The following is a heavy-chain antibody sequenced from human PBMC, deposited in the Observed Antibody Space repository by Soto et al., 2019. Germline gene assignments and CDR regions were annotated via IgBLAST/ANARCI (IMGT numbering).Heavy chain of an antibody. CDR1: GFPFSSYG. D-gene: IGHD2-15*01. CDR2: ISYDGSNK. CDR3: AKDATPSSYYFDD. V-gene: IGHV3-30*18. Sequence: QVQLVESGGGVVQPGRSLRLSCAASGFPFSSYGMHWVRQAPGKGLEWVAVISYDGSNKYYADSVKGRFTISRDNSKSTLDLQMNSLRAEDTAVYYGAKDATPSSYYFDDWGQGTLVTVSS. J-gene: IGHJ4*02.